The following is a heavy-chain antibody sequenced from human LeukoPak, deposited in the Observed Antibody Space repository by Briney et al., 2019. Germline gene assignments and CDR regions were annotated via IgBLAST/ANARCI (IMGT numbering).Heavy chain of an antibody. CDR3: ARAQRGLLLWFGEHFDY. D-gene: IGHD3-10*01. Sequence: GGSLRLSCAASGFTLSSYGMHWVRQAPGKGLEWVAVISYDGSNKYYADSVKGRFTISRDNSKNTLYLQMNSLRAEDTAVYYCARAQRGLLLWFGEHFDYWGQGTLVTVSS. CDR2: ISYDGSNK. J-gene: IGHJ4*02. V-gene: IGHV3-30*03. CDR1: GFTLSSYG.